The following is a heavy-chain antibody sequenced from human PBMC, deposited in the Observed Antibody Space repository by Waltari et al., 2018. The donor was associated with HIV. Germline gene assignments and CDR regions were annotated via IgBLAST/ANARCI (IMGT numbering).Heavy chain of an antibody. J-gene: IGHJ4*02. CDR3: ARLPAD. CDR2: IYYSGNT. CDR1: GGSISNYY. Sequence: QVQLQESGPGLVKPSETLSLTCTVSGGSISNYYWSWIRQPPGKGLEWIGYIYYSGNTNYNPSLQSRVTIAVDTSKNQFSLKLSSVTAADTAIYYCARLPADWGQGTLVTVSS. V-gene: IGHV4-59*01.